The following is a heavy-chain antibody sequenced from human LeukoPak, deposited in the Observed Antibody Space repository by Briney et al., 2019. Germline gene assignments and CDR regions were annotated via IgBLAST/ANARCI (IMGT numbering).Heavy chain of an antibody. D-gene: IGHD5-24*01. CDR1: GGSISSSSYY. Sequence: SETLSLTCTVSGGSISSSSYYWGWIRQPPGKGLEWIGSIYYSGSTYYNPSLKSRVTISVDTSKNQFSLKLSSVTAADTAVYYCARVEMATINQSIRPGYYYYMDVWGKGTTVTISS. CDR2: IYYSGST. V-gene: IGHV4-39*01. CDR3: ARVEMATINQSIRPGYYYYMDV. J-gene: IGHJ6*03.